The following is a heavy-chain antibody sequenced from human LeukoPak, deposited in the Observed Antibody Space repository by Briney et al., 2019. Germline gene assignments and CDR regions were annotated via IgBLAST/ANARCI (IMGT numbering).Heavy chain of an antibody. D-gene: IGHD6-13*01. J-gene: IGHJ4*02. CDR3: ARVTDSSWYRFFDY. V-gene: IGHV4-59*01. CDR2: IYYSGST. CDR1: GGSISSYY. Sequence: SETLSLTCTVSGGSISSYYWSWIRQPPGKGLEWIGYIYYSGSTNYNPSLKSRVTISVDTSKNQFSLKLSSVTAADTAVYYCARVTDSSWYRFFDYWGQGTLVTVSS.